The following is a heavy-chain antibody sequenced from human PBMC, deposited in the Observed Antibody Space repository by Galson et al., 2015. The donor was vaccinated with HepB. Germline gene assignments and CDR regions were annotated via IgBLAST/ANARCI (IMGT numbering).Heavy chain of an antibody. CDR1: GLTFSTYA. CDR3: ASGDGYGDYRGARGAFDF. J-gene: IGHJ3*01. D-gene: IGHD4-17*01. Sequence: SLRLSCAASGLTFSTYAMHWVRQAPGKGLEWVAVISYDGSSEYFADSVKGRFTISRDNSKNTLFLQMNSLRAEDTAVYYCASGDGYGDYRGARGAFDFRGQGAMVTVSS. V-gene: IGHV3-30-3*01. CDR2: ISYDGSSE.